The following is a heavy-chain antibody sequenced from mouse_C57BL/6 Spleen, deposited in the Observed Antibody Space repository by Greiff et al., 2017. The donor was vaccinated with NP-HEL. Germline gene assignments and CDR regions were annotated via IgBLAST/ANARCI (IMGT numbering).Heavy chain of an antibody. J-gene: IGHJ2*01. D-gene: IGHD1-1*01. Sequence: EVKLQESGEGLVKPGGSLKLSCAASGFTFSSYAMSWVRQTPEKRLEWVAYISSGGDYIYYADTVKGRFTISRDNARNTLYLQMSSLKSEDTAMYYCTRVYYGSSFFDYWGQGTTLTVSS. V-gene: IGHV5-9-1*02. CDR3: TRVYYGSSFFDY. CDR1: GFTFSSYA. CDR2: ISSGGDYI.